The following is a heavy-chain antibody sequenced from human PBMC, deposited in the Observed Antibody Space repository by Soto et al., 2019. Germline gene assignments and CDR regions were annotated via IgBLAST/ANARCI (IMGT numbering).Heavy chain of an antibody. V-gene: IGHV4-39*01. CDR2: IKYSGTT. D-gene: IGHD2-15*01. J-gene: IGHJ4*02. CDR3: ARIAGNLKVDFDH. Sequence: PSETLSLTCTVSGDSISSSSYYWGWIRQPPGEGLEWIGSIKYSGTTYYNPSLKSRVTISVDTSKNLFSLKLSSVTAADTAVYYCARIAGNLKVDFDHWGQGTLVTVS. CDR1: GDSISSSSYY.